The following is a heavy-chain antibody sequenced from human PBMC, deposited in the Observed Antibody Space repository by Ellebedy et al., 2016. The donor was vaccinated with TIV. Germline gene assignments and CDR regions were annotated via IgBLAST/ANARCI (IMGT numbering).Heavy chain of an antibody. CDR2: FSGSPSST. V-gene: IGHV3-23*01. Sequence: GESLKISCAASGFTLSSYAMSWVRQAPGKGLEWVSGFSGSPSSTNYADSVKGRFTISRDNSKNTLYLQMNSLRAEDTAVYYCAKAYSGGWYVGWFDPWGQGTLVTVSS. J-gene: IGHJ5*02. D-gene: IGHD6-19*01. CDR3: AKAYSGGWYVGWFDP. CDR1: GFTLSSYA.